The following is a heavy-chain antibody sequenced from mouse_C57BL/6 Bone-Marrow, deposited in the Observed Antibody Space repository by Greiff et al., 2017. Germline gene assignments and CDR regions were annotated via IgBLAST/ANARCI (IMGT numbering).Heavy chain of an antibody. CDR1: GYSFTDYN. CDR2: INPNYGTT. D-gene: IGHD3-2*02. CDR3: ARRGASSGYVNAMDY. J-gene: IGHJ4*01. V-gene: IGHV1-39*01. Sequence: LQESGPELVKPGASVKISCKASGYSFTDYNMNWVKQSNGKSLEWIGVINPNYGTTSYNQKFKGKATLTVDQSSSTAYMQLNSLTSEDSAVYYCARRGASSGYVNAMDYWGQGTSVTVSS.